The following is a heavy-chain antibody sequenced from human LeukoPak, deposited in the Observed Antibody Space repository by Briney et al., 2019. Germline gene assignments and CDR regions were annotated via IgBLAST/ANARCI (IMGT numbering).Heavy chain of an antibody. J-gene: IGHJ6*02. CDR3: ARGGVRGVMDYYYYGMDV. D-gene: IGHD3-10*01. CDR2: MNPNSGNT. V-gene: IGHV1-8*01. Sequence: GASVKVSCKASGYTFTSYDINWVRQATGQELEWMGWMNPNSGNTGYAQKFQGRVTMTRNTSISTAYMELSSLRSEDTAVYYCARGGVRGVMDYYYYGMDVWGQGTTVTVSS. CDR1: GYTFTSYD.